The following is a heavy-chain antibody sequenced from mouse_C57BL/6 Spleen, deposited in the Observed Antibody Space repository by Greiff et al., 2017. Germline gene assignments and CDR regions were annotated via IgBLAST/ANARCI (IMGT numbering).Heavy chain of an antibody. J-gene: IGHJ2*01. CDR2: INPGSGGT. CDR3: ARSITTVVATDFDY. D-gene: IGHD1-1*01. Sequence: VQLQQSGAELVRPGTSVKVSCKASGYAFTNYLIEWVKQRPGQGLEWIGVINPGSGGTNYNEKFKGKATLTADKSSSTAYMQLSSLTSEDSAVYFWARSITTVVATDFDYWGQGTTLTVSS. V-gene: IGHV1-54*01. CDR1: GYAFTNYL.